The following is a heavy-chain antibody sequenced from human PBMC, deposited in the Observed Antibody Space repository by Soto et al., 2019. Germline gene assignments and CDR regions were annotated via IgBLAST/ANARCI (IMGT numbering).Heavy chain of an antibody. CDR3: ARVGVRDGDYGVSRFDP. CDR2: INHSGST. CDR1: GGSISGDY. V-gene: IGHV4-34*01. J-gene: IGHJ5*02. Sequence: PETLALTCAVPGGSISGDYWCWIRQPQGKGLEWIGDINHSGSTNYNPSLKSRVTISVDTYKNQFSLKLSSVTAADTAVYYCARVGVRDGDYGVSRFDPWGQGTLVTVSS. D-gene: IGHD4-17*01.